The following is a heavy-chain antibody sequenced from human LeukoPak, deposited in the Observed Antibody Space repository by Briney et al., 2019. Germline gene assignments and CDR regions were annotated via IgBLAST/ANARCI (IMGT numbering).Heavy chain of an antibody. CDR3: ARSLGYCSSGSCYVFDY. Sequence: SETLSLSCTVSGGSISGFFWTWIRQSPGKGLEYIGYIYYSGTTDYNPTLKSRVSMSVDTSKNQLSLKLSSAAAADTAVYYCARSLGYCSSGSCYVFDYWGQGILVTVSS. J-gene: IGHJ4*02. D-gene: IGHD2-15*01. V-gene: IGHV4-59*12. CDR1: GGSISGFF. CDR2: IYYSGTT.